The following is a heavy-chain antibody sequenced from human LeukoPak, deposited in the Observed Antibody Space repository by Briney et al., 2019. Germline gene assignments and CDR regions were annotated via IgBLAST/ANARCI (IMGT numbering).Heavy chain of an antibody. D-gene: IGHD4-23*01. CDR2: IGSDSRIT. J-gene: IGHJ4*02. Sequence: TGGSLRLSCAASGFTFSSYSMNWVSQAPGTGLEWLSYIGSDSRITYYADSVRGRFTISRDNAKNSLYLQMNSLRAEDTAVYYCATHGNSYWGQGTLVTVSS. CDR1: GFTFSSYS. CDR3: ATHGNSY. V-gene: IGHV3-48*01.